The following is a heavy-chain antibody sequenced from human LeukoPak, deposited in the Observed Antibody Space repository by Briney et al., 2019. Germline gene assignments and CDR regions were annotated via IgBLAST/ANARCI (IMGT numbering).Heavy chain of an antibody. Sequence: GGSLRLSCAASGFTFSSYSMNWVRQAPGKGPEWVSSISSSSSYIYYADSVKGRFTISRDNAKNSLYLQMNSLRAEDTAVYYCARDEEEGCSSTSCPYGMDVWGQGTTVTVSS. CDR1: GFTFSSYS. V-gene: IGHV3-21*01. CDR3: ARDEEEGCSSTSCPYGMDV. J-gene: IGHJ6*02. D-gene: IGHD2-2*01. CDR2: ISSSSSYI.